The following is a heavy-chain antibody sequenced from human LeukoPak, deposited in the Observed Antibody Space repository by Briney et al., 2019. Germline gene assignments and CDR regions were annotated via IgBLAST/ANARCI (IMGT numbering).Heavy chain of an antibody. CDR3: ARDTGGVDY. J-gene: IGHJ4*02. CDR2: IYHSGST. Sequence: NPSETLSLTCAVSGYSIRSGYYWGWIRQPPGKGLEWIGTIYHSGSTYYNPSLKSRVTMSIDTSKNQFSLKLSSVTAADTAVYYCARDTGGVDYWGQGTLVTVSS. D-gene: IGHD7-27*01. V-gene: IGHV4-38-2*02. CDR1: GYSIRSGYY.